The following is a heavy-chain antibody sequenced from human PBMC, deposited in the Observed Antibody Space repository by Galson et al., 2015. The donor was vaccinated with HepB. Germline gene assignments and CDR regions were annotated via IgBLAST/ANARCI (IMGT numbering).Heavy chain of an antibody. D-gene: IGHD3-22*01. Sequence: SLRLSCAAFEFTLGDYYMRWIRQAPGKGLEWISSISDTGSSACYADSVKGRFTITRDNTRNSLYLQMDSLRVEDTAVYYCARVRPDNNYYESSRYYYVDVWGKGTSVTVSS. CDR3: ARVRPDNNYYESSRYYYVDV. V-gene: IGHV3-11*01. CDR1: EFTLGDYY. J-gene: IGHJ6*03. CDR2: ISDTGSSA.